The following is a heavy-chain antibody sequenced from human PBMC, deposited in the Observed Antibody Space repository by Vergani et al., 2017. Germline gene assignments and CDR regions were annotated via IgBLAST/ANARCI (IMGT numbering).Heavy chain of an antibody. CDR2: INHSGST. CDR3: ARGGGTDY. J-gene: IGHJ4*02. CDR1: GGSFSGYY. D-gene: IGHD3-16*01. Sequence: QVQLQQWGAGLLKPSETLSLTCAVYGGSFSGYYWSWIRQPPGKGLEWIGEINHSGSTNYNPSLKSRVTISVDTSKNQFSLKLSSGTAADTAVYYCARGGGTDYWGQGTLVTVSS. V-gene: IGHV4-34*01.